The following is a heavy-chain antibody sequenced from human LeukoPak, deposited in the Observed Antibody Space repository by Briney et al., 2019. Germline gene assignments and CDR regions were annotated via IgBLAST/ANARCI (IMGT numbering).Heavy chain of an antibody. V-gene: IGHV4-34*01. J-gene: IGHJ4*02. D-gene: IGHD3-10*01. CDR3: ARRDRRPYYY. Sequence: RSSETLSLTCAVYGGSFSGYYWSWIRQPPGKGLEWIGEINHSGSTNYNPSLKSRVTTSVDTSKNQFSLKLSSVTAADTAVYYCARRDRRPYYYWGQGTLVTVSS. CDR2: INHSGST. CDR1: GGSFSGYY.